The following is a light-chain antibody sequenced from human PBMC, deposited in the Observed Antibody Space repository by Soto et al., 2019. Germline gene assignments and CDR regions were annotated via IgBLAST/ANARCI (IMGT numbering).Light chain of an antibody. CDR1: QSISSY. CDR3: LESSSALT. J-gene: IGKJ5*01. CDR2: LAS. Sequence: DIQMTQSPASSNPSXCASVTITCRASQSISSYLNWYQQKPGKAPKLLIYLASSLQSGVPSRFSGSGSGTDFTLTISSLQPEDLATYYCLESSSALTFGQGTRLEIK. V-gene: IGKV1-39*01.